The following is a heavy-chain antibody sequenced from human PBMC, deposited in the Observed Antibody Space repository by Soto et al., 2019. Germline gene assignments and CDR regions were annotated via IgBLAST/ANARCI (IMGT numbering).Heavy chain of an antibody. J-gene: IGHJ4*02. Sequence: GSLRLSCEASGFTFTDYHMSWIRQAPGKGLEWVALISETGSHTAYAESVKGRFTIPRDNARPSVFLQMNSLRSDDTAVYFCARSLRATSTLTFWGQGTPVTVSS. CDR1: GFTFTDYH. D-gene: IGHD2-15*01. CDR3: ARSLRATSTLTF. V-gene: IGHV3-11*06. CDR2: ISETGSHT.